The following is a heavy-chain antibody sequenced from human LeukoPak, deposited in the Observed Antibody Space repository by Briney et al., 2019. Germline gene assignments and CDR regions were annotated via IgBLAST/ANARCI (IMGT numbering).Heavy chain of an antibody. CDR2: ISSSSSTI. CDR3: ARGGSGSYYNLPQH. V-gene: IGHV3-48*04. D-gene: IGHD3-10*01. Sequence: GGSLRLSCAASGFTFSSYSMNWVRQAPGKGLEWVSYISSSSSTIYYADSVKGRFTISRDNAKNSLYLQMNSLRAEDTAVYYCARGGSGSYYNLPQHWGQGTLVTVAS. CDR1: GFTFSSYS. J-gene: IGHJ1*01.